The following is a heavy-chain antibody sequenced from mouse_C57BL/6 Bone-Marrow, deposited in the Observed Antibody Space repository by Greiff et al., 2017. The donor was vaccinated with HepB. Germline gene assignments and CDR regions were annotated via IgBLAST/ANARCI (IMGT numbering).Heavy chain of an antibody. CDR2: ISSGSSTI. Sequence: EVKLVESGGGLVKPGGSLKLSCAASGFTFSDYGMHWVRQAPEKGLEWVAYISSGSSTIYYADTVKGRFTISRDNAKNTLFLQMTSLRSEDTAMYYCAREGGITWFAYWGQGTLVTVSA. V-gene: IGHV5-17*01. CDR3: AREGGITWFAY. J-gene: IGHJ3*01. CDR1: GFTFSDYG.